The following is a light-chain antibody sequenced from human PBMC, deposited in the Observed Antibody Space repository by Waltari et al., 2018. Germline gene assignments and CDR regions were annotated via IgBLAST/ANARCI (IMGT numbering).Light chain of an antibody. CDR2: DAS. CDR1: QSVSRS. Sequence: EIVLTQSPGTLSLSPGEGATLSCRASQSVSRSLAWYQQKPGQAPRLLIYDASTRATGIPDRFSGSGSGTDFSLTISRLEPEDFALYYCQQYVESPATFGQGTKVEIK. J-gene: IGKJ1*01. V-gene: IGKV3-20*01. CDR3: QQYVESPAT.